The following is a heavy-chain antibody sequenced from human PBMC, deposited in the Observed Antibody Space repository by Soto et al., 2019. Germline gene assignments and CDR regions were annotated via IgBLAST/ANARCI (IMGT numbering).Heavy chain of an antibody. CDR1: GFIFSGSA. D-gene: IGHD3-10*01. V-gene: IGHV3-73*01. Sequence: PGGSLRLSCAASGFIFSGSAIHWVRQAPGKGLEWVSRIRSRANNYATSSGASVRGRFTFFRDDSKNMAYLQMNTLKTEDTAIYYRARGQQAAIGDYYYHGLDVWGQGTSVSVSS. CDR2: IRSRANNYAT. J-gene: IGHJ6*02. CDR3: ARGQQAAIGDYYYHGLDV.